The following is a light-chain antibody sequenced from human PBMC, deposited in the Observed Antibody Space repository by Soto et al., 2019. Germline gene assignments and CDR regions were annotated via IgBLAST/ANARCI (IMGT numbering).Light chain of an antibody. Sequence: AIQMTQSPSSLSASVGDRVTITCRASQGIRNDLGWYQQKPGKAPKLLIYAGSRLQSGVPSRFSGTGSGTDFTLTITSLQPEDFATYYCLQDYNAPWTFGQGTKVDVK. CDR3: LQDYNAPWT. V-gene: IGKV1-6*01. J-gene: IGKJ1*01. CDR1: QGIRND. CDR2: AGS.